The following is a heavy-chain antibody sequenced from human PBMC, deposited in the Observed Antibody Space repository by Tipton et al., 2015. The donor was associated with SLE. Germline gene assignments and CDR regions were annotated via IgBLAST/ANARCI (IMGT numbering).Heavy chain of an antibody. J-gene: IGHJ4*02. CDR2: IYYSGDT. Sequence: TLSLTCAVSGYFISSGYYWGWIRQPPGKGLEWVVSIYYSGDTYYNPSLKSRVTISVDTSKNQFSLKLHSVTAADTAVYYCARGEREVDYWGQGTLVTVSS. CDR1: GYFISSGYY. CDR3: ARGEREVDY. V-gene: IGHV4-38-2*01. D-gene: IGHD3-16*01.